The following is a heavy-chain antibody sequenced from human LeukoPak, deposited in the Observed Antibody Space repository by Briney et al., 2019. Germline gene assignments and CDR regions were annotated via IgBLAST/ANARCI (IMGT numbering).Heavy chain of an antibody. J-gene: IGHJ4*02. V-gene: IGHV4-34*01. D-gene: IGHD3-22*01. CDR3: ARVADSSGYFDY. Sequence: SETLSLTCAVYGGSFSGYYWGWIRQPPGKGLEWIGSIYYSGSTYYNPSLKSRVTISVDRSKNQFSLKLSSVTAADAAVYYCARVADSSGYFDYWGQGTLVTVSS. CDR1: GGSFSGYY. CDR2: IYYSGST.